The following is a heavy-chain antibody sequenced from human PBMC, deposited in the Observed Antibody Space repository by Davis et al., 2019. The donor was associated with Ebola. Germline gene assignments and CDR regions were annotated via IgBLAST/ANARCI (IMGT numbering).Heavy chain of an antibody. D-gene: IGHD3-16*02. J-gene: IGHJ6*02. CDR2: ISWNSGSI. CDR1: GFTFSSYI. V-gene: IGHV3-9*01. Sequence: SLKISCAASGFTFSSYIMNWVRQAPGKGLEWVSGISWNSGSIGYADSVKGRFTISRDNAKNSLYLQMNSLRAEDTALYYCAKDRIVGQYGMDVWGQGTTVTVSS. CDR3: AKDRIVGQYGMDV.